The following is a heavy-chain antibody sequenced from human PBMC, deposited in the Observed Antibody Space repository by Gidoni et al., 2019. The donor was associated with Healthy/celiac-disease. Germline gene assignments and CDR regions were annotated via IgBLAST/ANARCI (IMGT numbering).Heavy chain of an antibody. Sequence: EVQLLESVGGLVQPGGSLRLSCAASGFTFSCYAMSWVRQAPGKGLEWVSAISGSGGSTYYADSVKGRFTISRDNSKNPLYLQMNSLRAEDTAVYYCAKLKWDCSSTSCYALDYWGQGTLVTVSS. D-gene: IGHD2-2*01. CDR1: GFTFSCYA. V-gene: IGHV3-23*01. CDR3: AKLKWDCSSTSCYALDY. J-gene: IGHJ4*02. CDR2: ISGSGGST.